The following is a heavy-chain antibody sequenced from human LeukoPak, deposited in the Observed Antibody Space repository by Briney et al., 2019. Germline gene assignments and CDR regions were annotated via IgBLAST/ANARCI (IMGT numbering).Heavy chain of an antibody. CDR1: GFTFSSYT. Sequence: GGSLRLSCATSGFTFSSYTMNWVRQAPGKGLEWVSSITRTSNFIYYADSVKGRFSISRDNAKKSLYLQMNSLRAEDTAVYYCARDHHRRLYDSQARDTFDIWGQGTMVTVSS. CDR3: ARDHHRRLYDSQARDTFDI. D-gene: IGHD3-22*01. CDR2: ITRTSNFI. V-gene: IGHV3-21*01. J-gene: IGHJ3*02.